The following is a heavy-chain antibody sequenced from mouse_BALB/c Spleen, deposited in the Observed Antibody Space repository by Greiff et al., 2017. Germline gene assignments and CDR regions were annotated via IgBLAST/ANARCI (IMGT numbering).Heavy chain of an antibody. CDR3: ARQLRYYFDY. Sequence: EVKLVESGGGLVKPGGSLKLSCAASGFAFSSYDMSWVRQTPEKRLEWVAYISSGGGSTYYPDTVKGRFTISRDNAKNTLYLQMSSLKSEDTAMYYCARQLRYYFDYWGQGTTLTVSS. CDR1: GFAFSSYD. J-gene: IGHJ2*01. V-gene: IGHV5-12-1*01. D-gene: IGHD1-1*01. CDR2: ISSGGGST.